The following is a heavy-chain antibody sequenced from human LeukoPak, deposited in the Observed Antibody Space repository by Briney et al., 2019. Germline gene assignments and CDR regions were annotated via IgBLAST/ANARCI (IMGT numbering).Heavy chain of an antibody. J-gene: IGHJ6*03. Sequence: GSLRLSCAASGFTFSSYSMNWVRPAPGKGLEWVSSISSSSSYIYYADSVKGRFTISRDNAKNSLYLQMNSLRVEDTAVYYCARPATIDDYGDYLNYYYYYMDVWGKGTTVTVSS. CDR2: ISSSSSYI. CDR3: ARPATIDDYGDYLNYYYYYMDV. CDR1: GFTFSSYS. V-gene: IGHV3-21*01. D-gene: IGHD4-17*01.